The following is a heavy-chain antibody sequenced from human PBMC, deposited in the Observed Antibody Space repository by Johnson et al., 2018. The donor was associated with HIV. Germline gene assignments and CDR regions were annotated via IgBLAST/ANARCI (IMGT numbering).Heavy chain of an antibody. J-gene: IGHJ3*02. D-gene: IGHD1-26*01. V-gene: IGHV3-NL1*01. Sequence: VQLVESGGGLVQPGGSLRLACAVSGFTVSSYGMHWVRQAPGKGLEWVSIIYSGGSTYYADSVKGRFTISRDNFKNTLSLQMNSLSTEDTAVYYCAKSTWELRHLDAFDIWGQGTMVTVSS. CDR2: IYSGGST. CDR3: AKSTWELRHLDAFDI. CDR1: GFTVSSYG.